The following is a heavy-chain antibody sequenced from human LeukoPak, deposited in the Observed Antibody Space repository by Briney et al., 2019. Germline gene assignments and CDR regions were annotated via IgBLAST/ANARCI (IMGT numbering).Heavy chain of an antibody. J-gene: IGHJ6*02. CDR1: DGSINSYY. Sequence: SETLSLTCPVSDGSINSYYWNWIRRPPGKGLEWIGYIYYNGNTNYSPSLKSRVTMSVDTSKNLFSLKVSSVTAADTAVYYCAGGRSNYYGMDVWGQGTTVTVSS. V-gene: IGHV4-59*01. D-gene: IGHD1-26*01. CDR3: AGGRSNYYGMDV. CDR2: IYYNGNT.